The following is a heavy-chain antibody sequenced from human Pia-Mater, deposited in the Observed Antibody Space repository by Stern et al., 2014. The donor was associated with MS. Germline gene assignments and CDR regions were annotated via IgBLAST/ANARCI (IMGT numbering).Heavy chain of an antibody. CDR1: GYTFTGYF. J-gene: IGHJ5*02. D-gene: IGHD4-17*01. CDR2: INPNSGGP. V-gene: IGHV1-2*04. Sequence: VQLVQSGAEVKKPGASVKVSCKASGYTFTGYFMHWVRQAPGPGLEWMGWINPNSGGPNYALQFQGWVTLTRDTSISTAYMELRRLKSDDTAIYYCARGGPYGDYGLGFDPWGQGTLVTVSS. CDR3: ARGGPYGDYGLGFDP.